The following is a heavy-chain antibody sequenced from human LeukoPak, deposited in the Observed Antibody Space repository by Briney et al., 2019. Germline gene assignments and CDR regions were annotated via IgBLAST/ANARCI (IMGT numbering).Heavy chain of an antibody. CDR1: GGSISSYY. CDR3: ARGYCSSTSCYQHDY. J-gene: IGHJ4*02. D-gene: IGHD2-2*01. V-gene: IGHV4-59*01. Sequence: SETLSLTCTVSGGSISSYYWSWIRQPPGKGLEWIGYIYYSGSTNYNPSLKSRVTISVDTSKNQFSLKLSSVTAADTAVYYRARGYCSSTSCYQHDYWGQGTLVTVSS. CDR2: IYYSGST.